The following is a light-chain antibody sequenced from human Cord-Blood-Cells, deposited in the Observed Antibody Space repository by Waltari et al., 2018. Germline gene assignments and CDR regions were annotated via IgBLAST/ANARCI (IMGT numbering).Light chain of an antibody. CDR1: QSVLYSSNNKNY. Sequence: DILMTQSPDSLAVSLGERATINCKYSQSVLYSSNNKNYLAWYQQKPGQPPKLLIYCASTRESGVPDGVSGSGSGTDFTRTISSLQAEDVAVYYCQQYYSTPYTFGQGTKLEIK. CDR3: QQYYSTPYT. V-gene: IGKV4-1*01. J-gene: IGKJ2*01. CDR2: CAS.